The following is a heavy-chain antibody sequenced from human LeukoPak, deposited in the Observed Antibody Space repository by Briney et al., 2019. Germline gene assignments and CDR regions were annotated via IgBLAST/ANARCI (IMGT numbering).Heavy chain of an antibody. V-gene: IGHV3-74*01. CDR1: GFIFSSYW. CDR2: INNDGTGT. Sequence: PGGALRVSCVASGFIFSSYWMYWVRQALGKGLVWVSRINNDGTGTTFADSVKGRFTISTDKAKNTLYLQMCSLRAEDTAVYYCARGGAYHAFDIWGQATMVTVSS. D-gene: IGHD2-21*01. CDR3: ARGGAYHAFDI. J-gene: IGHJ3*02.